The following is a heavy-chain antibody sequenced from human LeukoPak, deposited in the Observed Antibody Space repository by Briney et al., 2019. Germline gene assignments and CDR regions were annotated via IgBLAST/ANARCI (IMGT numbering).Heavy chain of an antibody. V-gene: IGHV4-59*08. CDR2: IHYSGST. CDR3: ARYYDRSNYFDY. J-gene: IGHJ4*02. D-gene: IGHD3-22*01. Sequence: PSETLSLTCTVSGGSISSYYWSWIRQPPGKGLEWIGYIHYSGSTNYNPSLKSRVTISIDTSKNQFSLKVSSVTAADTAVYYCARYYDRSNYFDYWGQGTLVTVSS. CDR1: GGSISSYY.